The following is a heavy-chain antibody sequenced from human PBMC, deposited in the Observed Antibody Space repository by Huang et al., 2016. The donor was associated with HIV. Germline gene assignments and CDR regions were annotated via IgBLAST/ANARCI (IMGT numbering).Heavy chain of an antibody. CDR1: GGSISSSRYY. V-gene: IGHV4-39*01. CDR2: MYYSGSN. D-gene: IGHD3-3*01. CDR3: ARQGYDFWSGYYKGPDDAFDI. Sequence: QLQLQESGPGLVKPSEILSLTCTVSGGSISSSRYYWGWIRQPPGKGLEWIGSMYYSGSNYDKPALKSRITISVDTSKNQFSLKLSSVTAADTAVYYCARQGYDFWSGYYKGPDDAFDIWGQGTVVTVSS. J-gene: IGHJ3*02.